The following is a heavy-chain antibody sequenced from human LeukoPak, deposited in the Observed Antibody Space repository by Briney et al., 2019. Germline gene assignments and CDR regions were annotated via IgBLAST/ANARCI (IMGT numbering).Heavy chain of an antibody. J-gene: IGHJ4*02. Sequence: GGSLRLSCAASGFTFDDYAMHWVRQAPGKGLEWVSLISWNGGSTYCADSVKGRFTVSRDNSKNSLYLQMSSLRAEDTALYYCAKDSGSYRDYIDYWGQGTLVTVSS. CDR1: GFTFDDYA. V-gene: IGHV3-43D*04. CDR3: AKDSGSYRDYIDY. D-gene: IGHD1-26*01. CDR2: ISWNGGST.